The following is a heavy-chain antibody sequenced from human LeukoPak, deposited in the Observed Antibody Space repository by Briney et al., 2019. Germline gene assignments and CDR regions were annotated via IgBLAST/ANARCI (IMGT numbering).Heavy chain of an antibody. V-gene: IGHV3-11*01. CDR1: GFTFSDYY. D-gene: IGHD3-22*01. CDR3: AKGGYDSSGYPFDY. Sequence: GGSLRLSCAASGFTFSDYYMSWIRQAPGKGLEGVSYISSIGSTIYYADSVKGRFTISRDNAKNSLYLQMNSLRAEDTAVYYCAKGGYDSSGYPFDYWGQGTLVTVSS. J-gene: IGHJ4*01. CDR2: ISSIGSTI.